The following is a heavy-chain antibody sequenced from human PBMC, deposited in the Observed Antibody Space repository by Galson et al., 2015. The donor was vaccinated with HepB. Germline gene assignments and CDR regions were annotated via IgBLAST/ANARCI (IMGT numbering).Heavy chain of an antibody. CDR3: ARDKWGYDFWSPNHYMDV. CDR1: GYSFTSYG. V-gene: IGHV1-18*01. J-gene: IGHJ6*03. CDR2: ISAYNGNT. Sequence: SVKVSCKASGYSFTSYGISWVRQAPGQGLEWMGWISAYNGNTNYAQKFQGRITLTTDTPTSTAYMELRSLRSDDTAVYYCARDKWGYDFWSPNHYMDVWGEGTTVTVSS. D-gene: IGHD3-3*01.